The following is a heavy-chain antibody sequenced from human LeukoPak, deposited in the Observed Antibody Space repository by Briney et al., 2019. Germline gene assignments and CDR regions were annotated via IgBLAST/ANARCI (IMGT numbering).Heavy chain of an antibody. CDR1: GGSFSGYY. J-gene: IGHJ6*04. D-gene: IGHD4-17*01. V-gene: IGHV4-34*01. Sequence: SETLSLNCAVYGGSFSGYYWSWLRQPPGKGLEWFGEINHSGSTNYNPSLKSRVTVSVDTFKNQFSLKLSSVTAADTAVYYCARGGDDYGDHYGMDVWGKGTTVTVSS. CDR2: INHSGST. CDR3: ARGGDDYGDHYGMDV.